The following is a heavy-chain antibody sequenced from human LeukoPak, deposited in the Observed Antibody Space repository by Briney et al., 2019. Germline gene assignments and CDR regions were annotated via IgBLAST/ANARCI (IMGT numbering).Heavy chain of an antibody. D-gene: IGHD1-26*01. CDR1: GGSFSGYY. V-gene: IGHV4-34*01. CDR3: ARAYSERYGLGYYYMDI. J-gene: IGHJ6*03. CDR2: INHSGST. Sequence: ETLSLTCAVYGGSFSGYYWSWIRQPPGKGLEWIGEINHSGSTNYNPSLKSRVTISVDTSKNQFSLKLSSVTAADTAVYYCARAYSERYGLGYYYMDIWGKGTTVTVSS.